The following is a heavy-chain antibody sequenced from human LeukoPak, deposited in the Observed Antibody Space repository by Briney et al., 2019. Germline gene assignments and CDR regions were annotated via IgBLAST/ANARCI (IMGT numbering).Heavy chain of an antibody. CDR2: IYSGGST. V-gene: IGHV3-53*01. Sequence: GGSLRLSCAASGFTVSSNYMSWVRQAPGKGLEWVSVIYSGGSTYYADSVKGRFTISRDNSKNTLYLQMNSLRAEDTAVYYCTRLSGYYDSSGYYSGKWGQGTLVTVSS. D-gene: IGHD3-22*01. CDR1: GFTVSSNY. J-gene: IGHJ4*02. CDR3: TRLSGYYDSSGYYSGK.